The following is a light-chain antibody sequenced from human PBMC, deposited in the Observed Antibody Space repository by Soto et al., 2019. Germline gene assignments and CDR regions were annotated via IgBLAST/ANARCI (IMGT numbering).Light chain of an antibody. J-gene: IGKJ3*01. V-gene: IGKV1-5*01. Sequence: DIQMTQSPSTLSASVGDTVTISCRTRQTINTLLSWYQKKPGRAPGPLLFDASTVNPGVPSRFSGSGYGTDFTLTIRDLQPDDFATDYCQHYNIYGSLTFGPATTVDIK. CDR2: DAS. CDR3: QHYNIYGSLT. CDR1: QTINTL.